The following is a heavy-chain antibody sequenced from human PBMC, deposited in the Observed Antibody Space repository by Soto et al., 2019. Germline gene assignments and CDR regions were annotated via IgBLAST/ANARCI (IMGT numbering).Heavy chain of an antibody. J-gene: IGHJ6*03. D-gene: IGHD3-10*01. CDR1: GFTFSSYG. CDR3: AKEKFDRYYGSGRYYYYYYLDV. Sequence: QVQLVESGGGVVQPGRSLRLSCAASGFTFSSYGMHWVRQAPGKGLEWVAVISYDGSNKYYADSVKGRFTISRDNSKNTLYLQMNSLRAEDTAVYYCAKEKFDRYYGSGRYYYYYYLDVWGKGTTVTVSS. CDR2: ISYDGSNK. V-gene: IGHV3-30*18.